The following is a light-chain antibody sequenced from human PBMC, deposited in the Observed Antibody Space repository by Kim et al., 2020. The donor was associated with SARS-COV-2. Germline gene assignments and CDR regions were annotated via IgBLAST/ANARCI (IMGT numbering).Light chain of an antibody. V-gene: IGLV3-19*01. J-gene: IGLJ3*02. CDR2: GKN. CDR3: NSRDSSGNHLV. CDR1: SLRSYD. Sequence: ALGQTVRIKCQGDSLRSYDASWYQQKPGQAPVLVIYGKNNRPSGNPDRFSGSSSGNTASLTSTGTQAEDEADYYCNSRDSSGNHLVFGGGTQLTVL.